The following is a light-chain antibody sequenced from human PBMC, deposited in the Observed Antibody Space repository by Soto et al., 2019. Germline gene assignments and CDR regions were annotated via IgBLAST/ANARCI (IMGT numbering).Light chain of an antibody. CDR3: AAWDDSLSGVV. J-gene: IGLJ2*01. CDR1: SSNIGSNY. CDR2: RNN. V-gene: IGLV1-47*01. Sequence: QSVLTQPPSASGTPGQRVTISCSGSSSNIGSNYVYWYQQLPGTVPQLLIYRNNERPSGVPDRFSGSKSGTSASLAISGLRSEDEAYYCCAAWDDSLSGVVFGGGTQLTVL.